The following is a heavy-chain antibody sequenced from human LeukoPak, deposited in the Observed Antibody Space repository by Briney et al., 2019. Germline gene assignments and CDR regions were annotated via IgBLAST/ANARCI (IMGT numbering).Heavy chain of an antibody. D-gene: IGHD2-15*01. V-gene: IGHV3-23*01. J-gene: IGHJ4*02. CDR2: ISDGGTYT. CDR1: GFTFSSYA. CDR3: ASTPVVVAAILN. Sequence: HTGGSLRLSCAASGFTFSSYALTWVRQPPGKGLEWVSVISDGGTYTYYADSVKGRFTISRDNSKNTLYLQMNSLRAEDTAVYYCASTPVVVAAILNWGQGTLVTVSS.